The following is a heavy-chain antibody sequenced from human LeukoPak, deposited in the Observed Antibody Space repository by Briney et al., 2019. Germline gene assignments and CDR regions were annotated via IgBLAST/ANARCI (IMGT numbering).Heavy chain of an antibody. CDR2: LSYSLYT. CDR1: GGSISSHY. D-gene: IGHD2/OR15-2a*01. V-gene: IGHV4-59*11. Sequence: SETLSLTCTVSGGSISSHYWSWIRQSPGKGLEWMGYLSYSLYTDYNPSLGGRVTISVDTSKKQFSLTLTSVTAADTAVYYCARSFYDSDALVKPYAFDYWGQGTLVTVSS. J-gene: IGHJ4*02. CDR3: ARSFYDSDALVKPYAFDY.